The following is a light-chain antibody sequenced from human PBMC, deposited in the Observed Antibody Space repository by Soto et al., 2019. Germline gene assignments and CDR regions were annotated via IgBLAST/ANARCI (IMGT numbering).Light chain of an antibody. V-gene: IGLV1-51*01. CDR2: DNN. CDR3: GTWDSSLSAGV. Sequence: QAVVTQPPSVSAAPGQKVTICCSGSSSNIGNNYVSWYQQLPGTAPKLLIYDNNKRPSGIPDRFSGSKSGTSATLGITGLQTGDEADYYCGTWDSSLSAGVFGGGTQLTVL. CDR1: SSNIGNNY. J-gene: IGLJ3*02.